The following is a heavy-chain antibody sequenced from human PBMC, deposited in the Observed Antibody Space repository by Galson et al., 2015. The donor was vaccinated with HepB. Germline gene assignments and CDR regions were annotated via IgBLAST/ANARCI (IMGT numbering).Heavy chain of an antibody. CDR3: VFLRGNDLKPLDY. Sequence: SLRLSCAASTFIFSTYSMNWVRQAPGKGLEWVSYISSSSTTIYYADSVKGRFTISRDSAKNSLYLQMNSLRAEDTAVNYCVFLRGNDLKPLDYWGQGTLVTVSS. J-gene: IGHJ4*02. CDR2: ISSSSTTI. CDR1: TFIFSTYS. D-gene: IGHD5-12*01. V-gene: IGHV3-48*04.